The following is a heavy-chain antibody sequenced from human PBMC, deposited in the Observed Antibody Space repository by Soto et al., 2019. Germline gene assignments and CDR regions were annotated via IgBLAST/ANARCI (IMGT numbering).Heavy chain of an antibody. Sequence: EAQLLESGGGLVQPGGALVLSCAASGFTFSSYAMSWVRQAPGKGLEWVSSISGGGNDAFYAVSVKGRFIISRDNSRNTLYLQMSSLRADDTAIYYCARSLFLASTDTEPFDYWGQGAQVTVSS. J-gene: IGHJ4*02. CDR2: ISGGGNDA. CDR1: GFTFSSYA. CDR3: ARSLFLASTDTEPFDY. D-gene: IGHD3-3*02. V-gene: IGHV3-23*01.